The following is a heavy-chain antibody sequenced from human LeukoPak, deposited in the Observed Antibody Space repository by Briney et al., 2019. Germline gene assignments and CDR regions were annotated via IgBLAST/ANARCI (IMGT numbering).Heavy chain of an antibody. CDR2: INWNGGST. V-gene: IGHV3-20*04. Sequence: GGTLRLSCAASGFAFDDYGMSWVRKAPGKGLEWVSGINWNGGSTGYADSVKGRFTISRDNAKNSLYLQMNSLRAEDTAVYYCARDTRFALDAFDIWGQGTMVTVSS. J-gene: IGHJ3*02. D-gene: IGHD3-16*01. CDR1: GFAFDDYG. CDR3: ARDTRFALDAFDI.